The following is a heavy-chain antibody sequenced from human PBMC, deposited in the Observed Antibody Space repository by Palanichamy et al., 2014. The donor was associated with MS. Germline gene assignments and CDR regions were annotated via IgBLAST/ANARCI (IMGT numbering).Heavy chain of an antibody. CDR1: GYTFTSYG. Sequence: QVQLVQSGAEVEKPGASVRVSCKTSGYTFTSYGISWVRQAPGQGLEWMGWISSYNGGTNYAQKFQGRVTLTTDTSTSTVYMELRSLRSDDTAVYYCARDWYCSGGSCFDCFDYWGQGTLVTVSS. V-gene: IGHV1-18*01. J-gene: IGHJ4*02. D-gene: IGHD2-15*01. CDR2: ISSYNGGT. CDR3: ARDWYCSGGSCFDCFDY.